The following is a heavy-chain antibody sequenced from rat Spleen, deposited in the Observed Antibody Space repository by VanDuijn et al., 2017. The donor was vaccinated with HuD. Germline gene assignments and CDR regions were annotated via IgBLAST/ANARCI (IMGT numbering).Heavy chain of an antibody. CDR3: TRNWDY. D-gene: IGHD3-6*01. CDR2: ISYDGGST. Sequence: EVKLVESGGGLVQPGRSLKLSCAASGFTFSNYGMAWVRQAPKKGLEWVAYISYDGGSTYYRDAVKGRFTISRDNAKSTLYLQMNSLRSEDTATYYCTRNWDYWGQGVMVTVSS. J-gene: IGHJ2*01. V-gene: IGHV5-29*01. CDR1: GFTFSNYG.